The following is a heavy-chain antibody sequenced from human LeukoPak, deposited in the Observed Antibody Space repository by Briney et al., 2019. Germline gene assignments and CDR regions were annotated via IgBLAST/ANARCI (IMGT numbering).Heavy chain of an antibody. V-gene: IGHV4-59*08. CDR1: GGSISSYY. J-gene: IGHJ4*02. D-gene: IGHD4-23*01. Sequence: SETLSLTCTVSGGSISSYYWSWIRQPPGKGLEWIGYIYHNGRTNYNPSLKSRVTISVDTSENQFSLKLSSVAAADTAVYYCASFSDYGGNFFGYWGQGTLVTVSS. CDR2: IYHNGRT. CDR3: ASFSDYGGNFFGY.